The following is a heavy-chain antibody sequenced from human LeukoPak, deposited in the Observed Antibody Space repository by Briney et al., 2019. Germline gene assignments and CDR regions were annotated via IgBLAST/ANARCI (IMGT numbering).Heavy chain of an antibody. J-gene: IGHJ3*02. CDR3: ARESLGDYGNAFDI. V-gene: IGHV1-2*02. D-gene: IGHD3-16*01. Sequence: ASVKVSCKASGYTFTSYDINWVRQAPGQGLEWMGWINPNSGGTNYAQKFQGRVTMTRDTSISTAYMELSRLRSDDTAVYYCARESLGDYGNAFDIWGQGTMVTVSS. CDR2: INPNSGGT. CDR1: GYTFTSYD.